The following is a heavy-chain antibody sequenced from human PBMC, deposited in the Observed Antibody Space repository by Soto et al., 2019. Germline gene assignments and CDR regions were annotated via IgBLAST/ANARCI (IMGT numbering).Heavy chain of an antibody. V-gene: IGHV1-18*01. CDR1: GYTFTSYG. J-gene: IGHJ5*02. D-gene: IGHD3-22*01. CDR3: ARVGYYDSSGYYYPRKIPPNWFDP. CDR2: ISAYNGNT. Sequence: GASVKVSCKASGYTFTSYGISWVRQAPGQGLEWMGWISAYNGNTNYAQKLQGRVTMTTDTSTSTAYMELSSLRSDDTAVYYCARVGYYDSSGYYYPRKIPPNWFDPWG.